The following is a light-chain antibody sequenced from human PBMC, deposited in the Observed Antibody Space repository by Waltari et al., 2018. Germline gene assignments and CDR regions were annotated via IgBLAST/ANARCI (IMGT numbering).Light chain of an antibody. CDR2: WAS. V-gene: IGKV4-1*01. J-gene: IGKJ3*01. Sequence: DIVMTQSPDSLAVSLGERATIHCKSSQSALSSSNNKNYLAWYQQKPGQPPKLLIYWASTRESGVPDRFSGSGSGTDFTLTISSLQAEDVAVYYCQQYYSTPDTFGPGTKVDIK. CDR3: QQYYSTPDT. CDR1: QSALSSSNNKNY.